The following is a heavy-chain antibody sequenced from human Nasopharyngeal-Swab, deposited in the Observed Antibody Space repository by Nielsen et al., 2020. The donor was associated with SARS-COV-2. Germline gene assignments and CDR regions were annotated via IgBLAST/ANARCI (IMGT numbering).Heavy chain of an antibody. D-gene: IGHD5-24*01. CDR3: ARVSWDGYYYYYGLDV. CDR1: GGSISSYY. V-gene: IGHV4-59*13. Sequence: SKTLSLTCTVSGGSISSYYWSWIRQPPGKGLEWIGYIYYSGSTNYNPSLKSRVTISVDTSKNQFSLKLSSVTAVDTAVYYCARVSWDGYYYYYGLDVWGQGTTVTVSS. CDR2: IYYSGST. J-gene: IGHJ6*02.